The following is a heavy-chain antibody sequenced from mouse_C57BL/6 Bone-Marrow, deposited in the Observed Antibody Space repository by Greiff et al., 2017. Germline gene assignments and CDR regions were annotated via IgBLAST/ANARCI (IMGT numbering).Heavy chain of an antibody. CDR3: ARMMVAWFAY. J-gene: IGHJ3*01. V-gene: IGHV5-6*01. CDR2: ISSGGSYT. CDR1: GFTFSSYG. Sequence: EVKLVESGGDLVKPGGSLKLSCAASGFTFSSYGMSWVRQTPDKRLEWVATISSGGSYTYYPDSVKGRFTISIDNAKNTLYLQMSSLKSEDTAMYYCARMMVAWFAYWGQGTLVTVSA. D-gene: IGHD2-3*01.